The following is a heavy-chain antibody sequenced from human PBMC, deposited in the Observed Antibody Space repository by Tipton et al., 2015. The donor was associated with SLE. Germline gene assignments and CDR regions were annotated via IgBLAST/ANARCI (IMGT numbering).Heavy chain of an antibody. Sequence: AGLVKPSETLSLTCAVYGGSFSTYYWTWVRQPPGKGLEWIGEINQSTGTNYNPALKSRVTISVDTSKNQFSLKLTSVTAADTALYYCARHGPGIAAAGTGFDPWGRGTLVTVSS. J-gene: IGHJ5*02. D-gene: IGHD6-13*01. CDR2: INQSTGT. CDR3: ARHGPGIAAAGTGFDP. V-gene: IGHV4-34*01. CDR1: GGSFSTYY.